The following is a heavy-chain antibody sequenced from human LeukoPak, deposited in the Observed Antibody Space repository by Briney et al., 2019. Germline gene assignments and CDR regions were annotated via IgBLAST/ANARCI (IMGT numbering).Heavy chain of an antibody. D-gene: IGHD6-19*01. CDR1: GFTFSSYS. V-gene: IGHV3-21*01. CDR3: ATDHRIAVAGIDY. CDR2: ISSSSSYI. J-gene: IGHJ4*02. Sequence: GGSLRLSCAASGFTFSSYSMNWVRQAPGKGLEWVSSISSSSSYIYYADSVKGRFTISRDNAKNSLYLQMNSLRAEDTAVYYCATDHRIAVAGIDYWGQGTLVTVSS.